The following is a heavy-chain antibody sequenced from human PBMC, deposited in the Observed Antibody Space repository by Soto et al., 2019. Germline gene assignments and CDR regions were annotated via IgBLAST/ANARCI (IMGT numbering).Heavy chain of an antibody. CDR2: IVVRSGNT. Sequence: GASVKVSCKASGFTFTSSAMQWVRQARGQRLEWIGWIVVRSGNTNYAQKFQERVTITRDMSTSTAYMELSSLRSEDTAVYYCAAGDYGGNSDAFDIWGQGTMVTDSS. D-gene: IGHD4-17*01. CDR1: GFTFTSSA. CDR3: AAGDYGGNSDAFDI. J-gene: IGHJ3*02. V-gene: IGHV1-58*02.